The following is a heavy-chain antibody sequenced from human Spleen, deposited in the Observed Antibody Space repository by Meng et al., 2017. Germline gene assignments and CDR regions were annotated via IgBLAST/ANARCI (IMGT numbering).Heavy chain of an antibody. CDR2: IYYSGST. CDR3: ARETSPSDQGWFDP. Sequence: QVHRPHRGPRLVKPSYSLSSTFTVSGGSINSVSYFWSWLRQRPGKVLEDIGYIYYSGSTYYNPSLKSRVTISVDTSVNQFSLKLSSVTAADTAVYYCARETSPSDQGWFDPWGQGTLVTVSS. V-gene: IGHV4-31*03. CDR1: GGSINSVSYF. J-gene: IGHJ5*02.